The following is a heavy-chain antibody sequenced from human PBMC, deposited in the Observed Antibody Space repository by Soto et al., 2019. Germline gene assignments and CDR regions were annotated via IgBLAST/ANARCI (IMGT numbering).Heavy chain of an antibody. CDR2: ISGSGGST. CDR3: AREVITISHLPDAFDI. D-gene: IGHD3-3*01. V-gene: IGHV3-23*01. J-gene: IGHJ3*02. CDR1: GFTFSSYA. Sequence: GGSLRLSCAASGFTFSSYAMSWVRQAPGKGLEWVSAISGSGGSTYYADSVKGRFTISRDNSKNTLYLQMNSLRAEDTAVYYCAREVITISHLPDAFDIWGQGTMVTVSS.